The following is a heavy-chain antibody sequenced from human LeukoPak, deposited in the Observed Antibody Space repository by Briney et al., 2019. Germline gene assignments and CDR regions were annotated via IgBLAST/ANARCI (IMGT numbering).Heavy chain of an antibody. V-gene: IGHV3-48*04. Sequence: QAGGSLRLSCVASGFTFSSYSTNWVRQAPGKGLEWVSYISSSGSTIYYADSVKGRFTISRDNAKNSLYLQMNSLRAEDTAVYYCASSGLLWFGELYYFDYWGQGTLVTVSS. J-gene: IGHJ4*02. CDR1: GFTFSSYS. CDR3: ASSGLLWFGELYYFDY. CDR2: ISSSGSTI. D-gene: IGHD3-10*01.